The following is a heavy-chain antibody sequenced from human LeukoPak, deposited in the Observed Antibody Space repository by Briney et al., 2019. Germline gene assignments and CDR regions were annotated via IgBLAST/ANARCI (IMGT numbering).Heavy chain of an antibody. CDR1: SGSISSGGYY. D-gene: IGHD3-22*01. CDR3: ARDGGSSGYRYFDL. V-gene: IGHV4-31*03. Sequence: SQTLSLTCIVSSGSISSGGYYWSWIRQHPGKGLERIGYISHSGGTLYNPSLKSRVMISLDTSKNQFSLKLTSVTAADTAVYYCARDGGSSGYRYFDLWGSDTLVTVSS. CDR2: ISHSGGT. J-gene: IGHJ2*01.